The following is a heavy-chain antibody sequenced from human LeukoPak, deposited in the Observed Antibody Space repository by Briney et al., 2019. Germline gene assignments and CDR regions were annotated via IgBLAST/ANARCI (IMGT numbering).Heavy chain of an antibody. CDR2: IYSGGST. D-gene: IGHD2-2*02. CDR3: ASPLLYYDGAFDI. CDR1: GFTVSSNY. V-gene: IGHV3-53*01. J-gene: IGHJ3*02. Sequence: GGSLRLSCAASGFTVSSNYMSWVRQAPGKGLEWVSVIYSGGSTYYADSVKGRFTISRDNSKNTLYLQMNSLRAEDTAVYYRASPLLYYDGAFDIWGQGTMVTVSS.